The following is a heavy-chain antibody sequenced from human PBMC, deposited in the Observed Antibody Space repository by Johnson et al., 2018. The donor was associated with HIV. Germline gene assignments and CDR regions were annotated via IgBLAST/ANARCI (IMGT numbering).Heavy chain of an antibody. CDR3: ATGASSTWSLGALDI. CDR1: GFTFTDHY. CDR2: TRNKAHSYTT. V-gene: IGHV3-72*01. D-gene: IGHD6-13*01. J-gene: IGHJ3*02. Sequence: MQLVESGGGLVQPGGSLRLSCAASGFTFTDHYMDWVRQAPGKGLEWVGRTRNKAHSYTTEYAASVKGSFTISRDDSKNSLYLQMNSLKSEDTAVYYCATGASSTWSLGALDIWGQGTMVTVSS.